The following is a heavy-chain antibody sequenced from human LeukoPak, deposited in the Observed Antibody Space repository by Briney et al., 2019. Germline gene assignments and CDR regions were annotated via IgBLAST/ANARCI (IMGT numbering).Heavy chain of an antibody. V-gene: IGHV4-39*01. CDR3: ARHGEGYGAFDI. Sequence: SETLSLTCTVSGGSLSSRGYYCVWTRHPPGKRQEYIETLFYGGTNYYNASLRRCITSLVVTSDHQSSLKLSSVTAADTAVYFCARHGEGYGAFDIWGQGAMVTV. CDR1: GGSLSSRGYY. CDR2: LFYGGTN. D-gene: IGHD3-10*01. J-gene: IGHJ3*02.